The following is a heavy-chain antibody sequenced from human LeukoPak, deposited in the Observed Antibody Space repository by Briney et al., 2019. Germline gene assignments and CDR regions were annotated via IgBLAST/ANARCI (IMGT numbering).Heavy chain of an antibody. V-gene: IGHV4-39*07. CDR1: GGSISSSSYY. D-gene: IGHD6-19*01. CDR2: IYYSGST. CDR3: VYSSGWYWYYFDY. J-gene: IGHJ4*02. Sequence: SETLSLTCTVSGGSISSSSYYWGWIRQPPGKGLEWIGSIYYSGSTYYNPSLKSRVTISVDTSKNQFSLKLSSVTAADTAVYYCVYSSGWYWYYFDYWGQGTLVTVSS.